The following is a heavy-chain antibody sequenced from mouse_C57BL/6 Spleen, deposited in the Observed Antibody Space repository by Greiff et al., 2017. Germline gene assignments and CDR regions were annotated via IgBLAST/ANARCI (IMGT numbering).Heavy chain of an antibody. CDR3: TLYDRAMDY. Sequence: EVQLQQSGAELVRPGASVKLSCTASGFTIKDDYMHWVKQRPEQGLEWIGWIDPENGDTEYASKFQGKATITADTSSNTAYLQLSSLTSEDTAVYYCTLYDRAMDYWGQGTSVTVSS. J-gene: IGHJ4*01. D-gene: IGHD2-12*01. V-gene: IGHV14-4*01. CDR2: IDPENGDT. CDR1: GFTIKDDY.